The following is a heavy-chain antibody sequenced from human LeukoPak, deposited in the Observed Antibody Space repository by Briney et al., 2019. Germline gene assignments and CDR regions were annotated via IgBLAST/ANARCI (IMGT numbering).Heavy chain of an antibody. Sequence: PVASVKVSCKASGGTFSSYAISWVRQAPGQGLEWMGGIIPIFGTANYAQKFQGRVTITADESTSTAYMELSSLRSEDTAVYYCARSPPKHYSGSYYFDYWGQGTLVTVSS. CDR3: ARSPPKHYSGSYYFDY. J-gene: IGHJ4*02. CDR1: GGTFSSYA. D-gene: IGHD1-26*01. CDR2: IIPIFGTA. V-gene: IGHV1-69*13.